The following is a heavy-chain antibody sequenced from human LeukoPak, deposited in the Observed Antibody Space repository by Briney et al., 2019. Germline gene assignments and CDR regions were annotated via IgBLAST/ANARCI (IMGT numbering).Heavy chain of an antibody. D-gene: IGHD3-22*01. CDR2: ISSSSSYI. CDR3: ARDQDYYDSSGYSDY. V-gene: IGHV3-21*01. J-gene: IGHJ4*02. Sequence: PGGSLRLSCAASGFTFSSYSMNWVRQAPGKGLEWVSSISSSSSYIYYADSVKGRFTISRDNAKNSLYLQMNSLRAEDTAVYYCARDQDYYDSSGYSDYWGQGTLVTVSS. CDR1: GFTFSSYS.